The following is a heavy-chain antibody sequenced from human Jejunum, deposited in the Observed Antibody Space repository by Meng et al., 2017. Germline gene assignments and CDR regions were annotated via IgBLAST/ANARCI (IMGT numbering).Heavy chain of an antibody. D-gene: IGHD4-17*01. CDR1: GFIFSNFA. J-gene: IGHJ4*02. CDR2: ISGSGGSV. V-gene: IGHV3-23*01. Sequence: GESLKISCATSGFIFSNFAMSWVRQAPGKGLEWVSCISGSGGSVHYTDSVKGRFTISRDNSKNTLYLQMKSLRAEDTAVYYCAKFLVFYGDYRYYFDDWGQGTLVTVSS. CDR3: AKFLVFYGDYRYYFDD.